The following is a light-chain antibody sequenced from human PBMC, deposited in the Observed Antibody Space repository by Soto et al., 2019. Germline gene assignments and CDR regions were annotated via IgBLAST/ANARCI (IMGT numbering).Light chain of an antibody. V-gene: IGKV1-5*01. Sequence: DIQMTQSPSALSASVGDRVTITCRASQSISSWLAWYQQKPGKAPKLLIYDASTLESRVPSRFSGSGSGTEFTVTVSGLRPDDFATYYCQQYNTYSHAFGQGTKLEIK. CDR2: DAS. CDR1: QSISSW. CDR3: QQYNTYSHA. J-gene: IGKJ2*01.